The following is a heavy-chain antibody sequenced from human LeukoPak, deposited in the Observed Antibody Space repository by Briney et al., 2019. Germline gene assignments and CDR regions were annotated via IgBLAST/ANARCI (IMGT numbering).Heavy chain of an antibody. CDR1: GFTFSSYS. D-gene: IGHD3-16*02. CDR2: ISSSSSYI. J-gene: IGHJ4*02. Sequence: PGGSLRLSCAASGFTFSSYSMNWVRQAPGKGLEWVSSISSSSSYIYYADSVKGRFTISRDNAKNSLYLQMNSLRSEDTAVYYCARDLGGYPDYWGQGTLVTVSS. CDR3: ARDLGGYPDY. V-gene: IGHV3-21*04.